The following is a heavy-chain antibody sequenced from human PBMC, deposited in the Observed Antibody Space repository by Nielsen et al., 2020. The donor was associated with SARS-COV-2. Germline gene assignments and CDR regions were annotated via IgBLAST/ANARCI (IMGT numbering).Heavy chain of an antibody. V-gene: IGHV3-11*06. CDR2: ISSSSSYT. J-gene: IGHJ4*02. CDR1: GFTFSDYY. Sequence: GGSLRLSCAASGFTFSDYYMSWIRQAPGKGLEWVSYISSSSSYTNYADSVKGRFTISRDNAKNSLYLQMNSLRAEDTAVYYCAREMGIAARSLDYWGQGTLVTVSS. CDR3: AREMGIAARSLDY. D-gene: IGHD6-6*01.